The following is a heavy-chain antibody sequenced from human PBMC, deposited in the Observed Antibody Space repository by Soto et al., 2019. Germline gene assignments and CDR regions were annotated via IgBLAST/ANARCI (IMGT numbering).Heavy chain of an antibody. J-gene: IGHJ4*02. D-gene: IGHD1-26*01. Sequence: EVQLVESGGGLVQPGGSLRLSCAASGLTFSSYWMHWVGQAPGKGLGWVSRINTDGISTTYADSVKGRFTISRDNTKNTLYLQMNSLRVEDTAVYYCARASGSNIHFDYWGQGTLVTVSS. CDR2: INTDGIST. CDR1: GLTFSSYW. CDR3: ARASGSNIHFDY. V-gene: IGHV3-74*01.